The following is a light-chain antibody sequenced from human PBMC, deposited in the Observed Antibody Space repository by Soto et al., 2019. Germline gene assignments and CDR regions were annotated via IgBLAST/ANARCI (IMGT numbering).Light chain of an antibody. CDR2: RNN. CDR1: SSNIGSHY. CDR3: AAWDDSLSGWV. V-gene: IGLV1-47*01. Sequence: QSVLTQPPSASGTPGQRVTISCSGSSSNIGSHYVYWYQQLPGTAPKLLIYRNNQRPSGVPDRFSGSKYGTSASLAISGLRSEDEADYYCAAWDDSLSGWVFGGGTQLTVL. J-gene: IGLJ3*02.